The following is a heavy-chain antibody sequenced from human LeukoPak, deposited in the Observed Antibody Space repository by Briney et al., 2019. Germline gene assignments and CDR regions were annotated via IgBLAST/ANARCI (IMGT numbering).Heavy chain of an antibody. CDR2: ISSSSSYI. J-gene: IGHJ3*02. CDR1: GFTFSSYW. V-gene: IGHV3-21*01. Sequence: GGSLRLSCAASGFTFSSYWMSWVRQAPGKGLEWVSSISSSSSYIYYADSVKGRFTISRDNAKNSLYLQMNSLRAEDTAVYYCARDRLRTAFDIWGQGTMVTVSS. CDR3: ARDRLRTAFDI. D-gene: IGHD4-17*01.